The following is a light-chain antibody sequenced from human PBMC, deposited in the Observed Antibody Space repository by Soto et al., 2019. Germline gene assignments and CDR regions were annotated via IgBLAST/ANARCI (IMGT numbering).Light chain of an antibody. Sequence: EIVLTQSPGTLSLSPGERATLSCRASQSVSSSYLTWYQQKPGQAPRLLFYGASSRATGIPDRFSASGSGTDFTLTISGLEPEDFAVYFCQQFDSSPRTFGQGTKVEIK. J-gene: IGKJ1*01. CDR1: QSVSSSY. CDR2: GAS. V-gene: IGKV3-20*01. CDR3: QQFDSSPRT.